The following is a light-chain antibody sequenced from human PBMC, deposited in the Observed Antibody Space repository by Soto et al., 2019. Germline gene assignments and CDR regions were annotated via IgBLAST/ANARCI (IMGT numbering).Light chain of an antibody. CDR3: QQYDSSVT. J-gene: IGKJ1*01. CDR1: QSVDSRF. V-gene: IGKV3-20*01. Sequence: SVWTQSPGSLSLSPGERATLSCRASQSVDSRFFAWYQQRPGQAPRLLIYGASRRATGIPDRFTGSGSGTDFTLSISGLEPEDFALYYCQQYDSSVTFGLGTKVEIK. CDR2: GAS.